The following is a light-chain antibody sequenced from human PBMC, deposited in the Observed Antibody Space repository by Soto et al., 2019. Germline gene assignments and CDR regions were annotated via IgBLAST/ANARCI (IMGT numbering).Light chain of an antibody. CDR3: SSYTSSSTPWV. CDR2: EVS. Sequence: QSALTQPASVSGSPGQSITISCTGTSSDVGGYNYVSWYQQHPGKAPKLMIYEVSNRPSGVSNRFSGSKSGNTASLTISGLQVEDEADYYCSSYTSSSTPWVFGGGTKVTVL. CDR1: SSDVGGYNY. J-gene: IGLJ3*02. V-gene: IGLV2-14*01.